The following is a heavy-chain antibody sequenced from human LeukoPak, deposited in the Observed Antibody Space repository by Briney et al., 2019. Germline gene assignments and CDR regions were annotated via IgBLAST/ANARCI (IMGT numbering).Heavy chain of an antibody. D-gene: IGHD2-2*02. J-gene: IGHJ6*02. Sequence: ASVKVSCKASGYTFTSYDINWVRQATGQGQEWMGWMNPNSGNTGYAQKFQGRVTMTRNTSISTAYMELSSLRSEDTAVYYCASSWIVVVPAAIRWVYGMDVWGQGTTVTVSS. CDR2: MNPNSGNT. CDR3: ASSWIVVVPAAIRWVYGMDV. CDR1: GYTFTSYD. V-gene: IGHV1-8*01.